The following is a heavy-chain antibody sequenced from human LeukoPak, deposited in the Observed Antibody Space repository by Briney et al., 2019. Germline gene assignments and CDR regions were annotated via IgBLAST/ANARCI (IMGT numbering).Heavy chain of an antibody. D-gene: IGHD1-26*01. J-gene: IGHJ6*02. CDR3: ARSLSSGSRWYYYGMDV. V-gene: IGHV1-8*01. CDR1: GYTFTSYD. Sequence: ASVKVSCKASGYTFTSYDINWVRQATGQGLEWMGWMNPSSGNTGYAQKFQGRVTMTRNTSISTAYMELSSLRSEDTAVYYCARSLSSGSRWYYYGMDVWGQGTTVTVSS. CDR2: MNPSSGNT.